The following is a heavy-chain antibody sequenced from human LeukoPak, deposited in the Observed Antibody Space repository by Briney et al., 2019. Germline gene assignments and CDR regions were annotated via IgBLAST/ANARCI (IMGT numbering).Heavy chain of an antibody. CDR1: GFNFSKCW. D-gene: IGHD3-9*01. CDR2: IKEDGSEK. V-gene: IGHV3-7*01. CDR3: ARDPGLRYRFYYFDF. Sequence: GGSLRLSCTTSGFNFSKCWMSWVRQAPGKGLEWVANIKEDGSEKYYVDSVKGRFTISRDNAKNSLYLQMNSLRVEDTAVYYCARDPGLRYRFYYFDFWGQGTLVTVSS. J-gene: IGHJ4*02.